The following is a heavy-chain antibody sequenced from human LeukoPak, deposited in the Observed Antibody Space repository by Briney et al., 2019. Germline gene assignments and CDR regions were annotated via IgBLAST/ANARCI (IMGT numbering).Heavy chain of an antibody. CDR3: ARDQWELLLWGYFDY. V-gene: IGHV1-18*01. CDR1: GYTFTSYG. CDR2: ISAYNGNT. J-gene: IGHJ4*02. Sequence: ASVKVSCKASGYTFTSYGIGWVRQAPGQGLEWMGWISAYNGNTNYAQKLQGRVTMTTDTSTSTAYMELRSLRSDDTAVYYCARDQWELLLWGYFDYWGQGTLVTVSS. D-gene: IGHD1-26*01.